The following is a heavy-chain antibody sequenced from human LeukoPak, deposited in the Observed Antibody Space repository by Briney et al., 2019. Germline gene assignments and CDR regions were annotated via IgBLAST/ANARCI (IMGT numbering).Heavy chain of an antibody. V-gene: IGHV1-2*02. CDR3: ARVSYNWDTYFHY. J-gene: IGHJ4*02. CDR1: GYTFIDYY. D-gene: IGHD1-20*01. Sequence: ASVKVSFKASGYTFIDYYIHWVRQAPGQGLEWMGWINPNSGGTNYAQKFQDRVTMTRDTSINTAYMELSGLRSDDTAVFYCARVSYNWDTYFHYWGQGSLVTVSS. CDR2: INPNSGGT.